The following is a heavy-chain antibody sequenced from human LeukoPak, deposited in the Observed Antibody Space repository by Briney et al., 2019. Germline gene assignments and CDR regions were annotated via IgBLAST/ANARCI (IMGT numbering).Heavy chain of an antibody. D-gene: IGHD6-19*01. J-gene: IGHJ4*02. Sequence: SETLSLTCTVSGGSISSSSYYWGWIRQPPGKGLEWIGSIYYSGSTYYNSSLKSRVTISVDTSKNQFFLNLNSVTAADTAVYYCATATSGWTAIDYWGQGTLVTVSS. CDR2: IYYSGST. V-gene: IGHV4-39*07. CDR1: GGSISSSSYY. CDR3: ATATSGWTAIDY.